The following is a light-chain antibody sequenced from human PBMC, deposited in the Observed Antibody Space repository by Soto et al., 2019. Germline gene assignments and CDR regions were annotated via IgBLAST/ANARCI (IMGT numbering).Light chain of an antibody. CDR2: GAS. Sequence: EIVLTQSPGTLSLSPGDRATLSCRASQSVSSNYLAWYQQKPGQAPRLLIYGASSRATGIPDRFSGSGSGTDFTLTISRLEPADFAVYYCQQYDSSPRTFGQGTKVDIK. CDR3: QQYDSSPRT. V-gene: IGKV3-20*01. CDR1: QSVSSNY. J-gene: IGKJ1*01.